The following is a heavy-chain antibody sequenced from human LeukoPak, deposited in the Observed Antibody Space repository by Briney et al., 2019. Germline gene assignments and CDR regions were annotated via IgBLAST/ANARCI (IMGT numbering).Heavy chain of an antibody. CDR1: GYTFTNYC. V-gene: IGHV5-51*01. D-gene: IGHD2-2*01. J-gene: IGHJ3*02. CDR2: IYPGDSDT. CDR3: ATLNTIGLDAFDI. Sequence: GESLQTSCQGSGYTFTNYCIGWARQLPGKGLDWMGIIYPGDSDTRYSPSFQGQVTISVDKSIRTAYLQWSSLKASDTAMYYCATLNTIGLDAFDIWGQGTLVTVSS.